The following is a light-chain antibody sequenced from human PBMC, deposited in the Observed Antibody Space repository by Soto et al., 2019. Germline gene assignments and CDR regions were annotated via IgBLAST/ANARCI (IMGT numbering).Light chain of an antibody. Sequence: EIVLTQSPGTLSLSPGERATLSCRASQTFSNSFLSWFQQIPGQAPMLLIYGASMRATGIPDRFSGSGSGTDFTLTISRLEPEDFAVYYCQQCGSSSTFGQGTRLEIK. J-gene: IGKJ5*01. CDR2: GAS. CDR3: QQCGSSST. V-gene: IGKV3-20*01. CDR1: QTFSNSF.